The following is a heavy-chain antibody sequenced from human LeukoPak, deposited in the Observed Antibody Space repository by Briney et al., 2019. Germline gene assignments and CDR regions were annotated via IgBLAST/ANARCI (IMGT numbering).Heavy chain of an antibody. Sequence: GGSLRLSCAASGFTFSSYAMDSVRQAPGKGLEWEAVISYDGSNKYYADSVKCRFTISRDNSKTTLYLQMNSLRAEDTAVYYYASKSYSFDYWGQGTLVTVSS. CDR1: GFTFSSYA. J-gene: IGHJ4*02. CDR3: ASKSYSFDY. V-gene: IGHV3-30*01. CDR2: ISYDGSNK. D-gene: IGHD1-26*01.